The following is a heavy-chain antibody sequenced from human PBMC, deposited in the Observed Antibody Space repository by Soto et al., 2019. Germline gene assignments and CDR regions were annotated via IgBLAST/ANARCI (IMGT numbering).Heavy chain of an antibody. V-gene: IGHV4-4*03. Sequence: PDNLSLTCAVSGGSISSSNWLSWVRQTPGKGLEWIGEIYHSGSTNYNPSLKSRVTISVDKSKNQFSLKLSSVTAADTAVYYCARIGGGSGSYYYYYYDGMDVWGQGTTVT. J-gene: IGHJ6*02. CDR3: ARIGGGSGSYYYYYYDGMDV. D-gene: IGHD3-10*01. CDR2: IYHSGST. CDR1: GGSISSSNW.